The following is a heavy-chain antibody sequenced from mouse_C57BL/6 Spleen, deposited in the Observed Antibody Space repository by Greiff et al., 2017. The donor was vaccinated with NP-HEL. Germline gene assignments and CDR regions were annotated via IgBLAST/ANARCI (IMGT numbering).Heavy chain of an antibody. J-gene: IGHJ2*01. CDR3: ARGPTVVATGFDY. CDR1: GYTFTSYG. CDR2: IYPRSGNT. D-gene: IGHD1-1*01. Sequence: VQLQQSGAELARPGASVTLSCKASGYTFTSYGISWVKQRPGQGLEWIGEIYPRSGNTYYHEKVKGKATLTADKSSSTAYMELRSLTSEDSAVYFCARGPTVVATGFDYWGQGTTLTVSS. V-gene: IGHV1-81*01.